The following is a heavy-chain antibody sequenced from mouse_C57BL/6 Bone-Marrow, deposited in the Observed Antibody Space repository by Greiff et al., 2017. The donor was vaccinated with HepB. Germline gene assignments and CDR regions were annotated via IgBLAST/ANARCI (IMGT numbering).Heavy chain of an antibody. V-gene: IGHV1-52*01. D-gene: IGHD1-1*01. CDR2: IDPSDSET. CDR1: GYTFTSYW. J-gene: IGHJ1*03. Sequence: VQLQQPGAELVRPGSSVKLSCKASGYTFTSYWMHWVKQRPIQGLEWIGNIDPSDSETHYNQKFKDKATLTEDKSSSTAYMQLSSLTSEDSAVYYCSRWGTTGDWYFDVWGTGTTVTVS. CDR3: SRWGTTGDWYFDV.